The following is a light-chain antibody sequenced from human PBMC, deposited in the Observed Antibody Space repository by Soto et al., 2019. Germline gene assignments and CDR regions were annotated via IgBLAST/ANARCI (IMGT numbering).Light chain of an antibody. J-gene: IGLJ1*01. CDR2: EGS. Sequence: LTQPASVSGSPGRSITISCTGTSSDVGSYNLVAWYQQHPGKAPKLMIYEGSKRPSGVSNRFSGSKSGNTASLTISGLQAEDEADYYCCSYAGSSTYVFGTGTKVTVL. V-gene: IGLV2-23*01. CDR1: SSDVGSYNL. CDR3: CSYAGSSTYV.